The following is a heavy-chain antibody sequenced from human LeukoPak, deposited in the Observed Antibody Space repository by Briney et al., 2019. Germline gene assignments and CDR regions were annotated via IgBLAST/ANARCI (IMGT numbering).Heavy chain of an antibody. CDR3: AKDQRFSYDSSGYYPNDAFDI. D-gene: IGHD3-22*01. V-gene: IGHV3-23*01. CDR2: ITVSGGST. CDR1: GFTLSSYT. Sequence: PGGSLRLSCAASGFTLSSYTMSWVRHAPGKRLEWGSAITVSGGSTYYADSVKGRFTIYRDNSKNTLYLQMNSLRAEDTALYYCAKDQRFSYDSSGYYPNDAFDIWGQGTMVTVSS. J-gene: IGHJ3*02.